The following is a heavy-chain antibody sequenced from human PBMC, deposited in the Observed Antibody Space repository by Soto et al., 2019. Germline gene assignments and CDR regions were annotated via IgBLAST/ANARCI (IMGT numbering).Heavy chain of an antibody. V-gene: IGHV5-10-1*01. CDR3: ARLAYSSGWYEYYYYYGMDV. D-gene: IGHD6-19*01. J-gene: IGHJ6*02. Sequence: GESLKISCKGSGYSFTSYWISWVRQMPGKGLEWMGRIDPSDSYTNYSPSFQGHVTISADKSISTAYLQWSSLKASDTAMYYCARLAYSSGWYEYYYYYGMDVWGQGTTVTFSS. CDR2: IDPSDSYT. CDR1: GYSFTSYW.